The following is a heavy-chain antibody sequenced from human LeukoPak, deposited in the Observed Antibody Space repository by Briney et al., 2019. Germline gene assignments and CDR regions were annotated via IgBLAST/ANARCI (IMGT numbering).Heavy chain of an antibody. V-gene: IGHV5-51*01. CDR3: ARRSTYSYDSSGYPATDFDY. CDR2: IYPADSDT. D-gene: IGHD3-22*01. J-gene: IGHJ4*02. Sequence: GESLKISCKGSGYSFTSYWIGWVRQMPGKGLEWMGIIYPADSDTRYSPSFQGQVTISVDKSISTTYLQWSSLKASDTAMYYCARRSTYSYDSSGYPATDFDYWGQGTLVTVSS. CDR1: GYSFTSYW.